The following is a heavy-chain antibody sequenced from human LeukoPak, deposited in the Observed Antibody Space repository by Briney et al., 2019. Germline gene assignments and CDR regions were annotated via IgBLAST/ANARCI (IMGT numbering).Heavy chain of an antibody. Sequence: EPGKSLRLSCAASGFIFSSYGMHWVRQAPGKGLEWVAVISYDGSNKYYADSVKGRFTISRDNSKNTLYLQMNSLRAEDTAVYYCATSGSSYYFDYWGQGTLVTVSS. CDR3: ATSGSSYYFDY. V-gene: IGHV3-30*03. J-gene: IGHJ4*02. CDR2: ISYDGSNK. D-gene: IGHD1-26*01. CDR1: GFIFSSYG.